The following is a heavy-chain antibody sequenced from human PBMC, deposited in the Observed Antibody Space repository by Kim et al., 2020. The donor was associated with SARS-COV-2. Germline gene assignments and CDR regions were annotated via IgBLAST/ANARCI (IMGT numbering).Heavy chain of an antibody. V-gene: IGHV3-43*01. CDR1: GFTFDDYT. J-gene: IGHJ1*01. D-gene: IGHD3-22*01. CDR3: AKDSPTYYYDSSGYSVNYFQH. CDR2: ISWDGGST. Sequence: GGSLRLSCAASGFTFDDYTMHWVRQAPGKGLEWVSLISWDGGSTYYADSVKGRFTISRDNSKNSLYLQMNSLRTEDTALYYCAKDSPTYYYDSSGYSVNYFQHWGQGTLVTVSS.